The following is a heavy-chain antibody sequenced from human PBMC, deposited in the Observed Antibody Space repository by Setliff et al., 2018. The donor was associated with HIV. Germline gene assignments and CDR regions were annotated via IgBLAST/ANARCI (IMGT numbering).Heavy chain of an antibody. D-gene: IGHD2-21*02. Sequence: SVKVSCKASGGTFSIYALNWVRQAPGQGLEWMGGIIPIFGTLNYAQRFQGRVTITTDESTTTANMELSSLRSDDTAVYYCARGHSGGDSYSGSYGPFDMWGQGTMVTVSS. J-gene: IGHJ3*02. CDR2: IIPIFGTL. V-gene: IGHV1-69*05. CDR1: GGTFSIYA. CDR3: ARGHSGGDSYSGSYGPFDM.